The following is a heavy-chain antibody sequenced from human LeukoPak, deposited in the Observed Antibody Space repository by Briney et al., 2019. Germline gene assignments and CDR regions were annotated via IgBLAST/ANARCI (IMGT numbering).Heavy chain of an antibody. CDR1: GYSISSGYY. D-gene: IGHD3-22*01. Sequence: SETLSLTCAVSGYSISSGYYWGWIRQPPGKGLEWIGSIYHSGSTYYNPSLKSRVTISVDTSKNQFSLKLSSVTAADTAVYYCASYYYDSSGRDYYYYYMDVWGKGTTVTVSS. CDR2: IYHSGST. CDR3: ASYYYDSSGRDYYYYYMDV. V-gene: IGHV4-38-2*01. J-gene: IGHJ6*03.